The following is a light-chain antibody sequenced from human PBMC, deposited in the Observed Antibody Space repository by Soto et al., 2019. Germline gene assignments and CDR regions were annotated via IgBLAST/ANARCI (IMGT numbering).Light chain of an antibody. V-gene: IGKV3-20*01. Sequence: EVVLPSSPGTLSLSPGERPALSCRASQSVTNNYFAWYKQKPGQAPRLLIYGASRRATGIPDRFSGSGSGTDFTLTISRLEPEDFAVYHCQQYGSLPYTFGQGTKVDIK. CDR3: QQYGSLPYT. J-gene: IGKJ2*01. CDR2: GAS. CDR1: QSVTNNY.